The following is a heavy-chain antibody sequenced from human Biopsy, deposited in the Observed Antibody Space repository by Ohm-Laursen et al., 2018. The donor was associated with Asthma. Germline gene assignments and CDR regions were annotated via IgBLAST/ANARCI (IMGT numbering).Heavy chain of an antibody. Sequence: SDILSLTCTVSGGSISSYYWSWIRQPPGKGLEWIGYIYYSGSTNYNPSLKSRVTISVDTSKNQFSLRLTSVTAADTAVYFCARRITIFGVVQKDHGMDAWGQGTTVIVSS. J-gene: IGHJ6*02. CDR1: GGSISSYY. V-gene: IGHV4-59*08. D-gene: IGHD3-3*01. CDR2: IYYSGST. CDR3: ARRITIFGVVQKDHGMDA.